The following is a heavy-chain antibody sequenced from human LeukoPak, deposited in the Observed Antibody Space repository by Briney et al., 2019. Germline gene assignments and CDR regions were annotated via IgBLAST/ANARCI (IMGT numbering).Heavy chain of an antibody. CDR3: AKGPRGNDPHFDY. CDR1: GFTFSEYT. Sequence: QSGGSLRLSCAASGFTFSEYTMNWVRQAPGKGLEWVSAISGSGGSTYYADSVKGRFTISRDNSKNTLYLQMNSLRAEDTAVYYCAKGPRGNDPHFDYWGQGTLVTVSS. V-gene: IGHV3-23*01. CDR2: ISGSGGST. D-gene: IGHD1-1*01. J-gene: IGHJ4*02.